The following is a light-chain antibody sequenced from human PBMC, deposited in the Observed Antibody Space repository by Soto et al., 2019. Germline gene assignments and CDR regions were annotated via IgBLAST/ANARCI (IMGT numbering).Light chain of an antibody. CDR1: QSISVW. J-gene: IGKJ1*01. V-gene: IGKV1-5*03. CDR2: KAS. CDR3: QQYNSYSPT. Sequence: DIQMTQSPSTLSASGGERVTITCRASQSISVWLAWYQQKAGKAPNLLIYKASRLESGVPSRFSGSGSETEFTLTISGLQPGDSATYYCQQYNSYSPTFGQGTKVDIK.